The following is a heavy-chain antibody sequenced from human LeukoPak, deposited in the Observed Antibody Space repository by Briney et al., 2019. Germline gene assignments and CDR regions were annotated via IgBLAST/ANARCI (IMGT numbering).Heavy chain of an antibody. J-gene: IGHJ3*02. Sequence: PGGSLRLSCAASGFTFSSYSMNWVRQAPGKGLEWVSSISSSSSYIYYADSVKGRFTISRDNAKNSLYLQMNSLRAEDTAVYYCAREPPGGPAFDIWGQGTMVTVSS. CDR1: GFTFSSYS. CDR2: ISSSSSYI. D-gene: IGHD1-14*01. CDR3: AREPPGGPAFDI. V-gene: IGHV3-21*01.